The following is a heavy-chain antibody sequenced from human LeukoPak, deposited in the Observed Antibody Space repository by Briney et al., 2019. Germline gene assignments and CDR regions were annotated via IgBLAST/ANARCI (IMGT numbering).Heavy chain of an antibody. CDR1: GGTFSSYA. V-gene: IGHV1-69*05. CDR2: IIPIFGTA. CDR3: ARERPGYDSSGYLLY. Sequence: ASVKVSCKASGGTFSSYAISWVRQAPGQGLEWMGGIIPIFGTANYAQKFQGRVTITTDESTSTAYMELSSLRSEDTAVYYCARERPGYDSSGYLLYWGQGTLVTVSS. D-gene: IGHD3-22*01. J-gene: IGHJ4*02.